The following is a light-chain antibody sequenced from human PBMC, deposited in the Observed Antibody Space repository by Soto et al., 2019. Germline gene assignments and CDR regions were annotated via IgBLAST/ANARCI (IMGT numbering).Light chain of an antibody. J-gene: IGLJ3*02. V-gene: IGLV1-47*01. Sequence: QSVLTQPPAASGTPGQRVTISCSGSSSNIGSNYVYWYQHLPGTAPKLLIYRNNQRPSGVPDRFSGSKSGTSASLAIIGLRSEDEADYYCAAWDDSLSGEVFGGGTKLTVL. CDR1: SSNIGSNY. CDR2: RNN. CDR3: AAWDDSLSGEV.